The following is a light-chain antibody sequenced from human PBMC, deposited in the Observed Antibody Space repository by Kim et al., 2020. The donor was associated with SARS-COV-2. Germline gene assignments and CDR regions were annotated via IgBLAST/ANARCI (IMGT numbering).Light chain of an antibody. CDR2: DAS. V-gene: IGKV1-5*01. CDR3: QQYNSYPYT. CDR1: QSISRW. J-gene: IGKJ2*01. Sequence: DIQMTQSPSTLSASVGDRVTITCRASQSISRWSAWYQQEPGKAPKLLIFDASSLESGVPSRFSGSGSGTEFTLTISSLQPDDLATYYCQQYNSYPYTFGQGTKLEIK.